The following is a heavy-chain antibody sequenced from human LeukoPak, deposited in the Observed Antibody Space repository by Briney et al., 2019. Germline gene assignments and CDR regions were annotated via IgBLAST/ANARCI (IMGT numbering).Heavy chain of an antibody. Sequence: PGGSLRLSCAASGFSFSNQWMHWFRQVPGKGLEWVSVIKTDGTTAIYADPVKGRFTISRDNAKSTVYLQMNSLRVGDTALYFCSTGARFYFDLWGLGTLVSVSS. V-gene: IGHV3-74*01. CDR2: IKTDGTTA. CDR1: GFSFSNQW. J-gene: IGHJ4*02. CDR3: STGARFYFDL. D-gene: IGHD5-24*01.